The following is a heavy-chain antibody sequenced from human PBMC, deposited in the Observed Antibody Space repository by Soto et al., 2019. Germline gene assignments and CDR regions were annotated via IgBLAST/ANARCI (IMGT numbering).Heavy chain of an antibody. J-gene: IGHJ6*02. D-gene: IGHD2-15*01. Sequence: QVQLQESGPRLVKPSQTLSLTCTVSGGSISSGAHYWSWIRQNSGKGLEWIGYIYYSGNTNYNPSHKSRVIISGDKSKNQVSLKLSLVTAGDTAVYYCARWVAGLYGGMDVWGQGATVTVSS. CDR3: ARWVAGLYGGMDV. V-gene: IGHV4-31*03. CDR2: IYYSGNT. CDR1: GGSISSGAHY.